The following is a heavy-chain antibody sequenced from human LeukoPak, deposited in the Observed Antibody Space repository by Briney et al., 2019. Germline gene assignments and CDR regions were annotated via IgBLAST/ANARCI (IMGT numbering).Heavy chain of an antibody. J-gene: IGHJ4*02. V-gene: IGHV1-69*13. Sequence: GASVKVSCKASGGTLSSYAISWVRQAPGQGLEWMGGIIPIFGTANYAQKLQGRVTITADESTSTAYMELSSLRSEDTAVYYCAGKSAAAGTGYYFDYWGQGTLVTVSS. CDR3: AGKSAAAGTGYYFDY. CDR2: IIPIFGTA. D-gene: IGHD6-13*01. CDR1: GGTLSSYA.